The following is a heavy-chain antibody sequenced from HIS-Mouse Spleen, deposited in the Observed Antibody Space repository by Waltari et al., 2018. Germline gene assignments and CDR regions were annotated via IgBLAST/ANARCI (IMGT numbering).Heavy chain of an antibody. V-gene: IGHV3-53*01. Sequence: EVQLVESGGGLIHPGGSLRLSCAASGFTVSSNSMTWVRQAPGKGLEWVSVIYGGGSTYYADSGKGRFTISRDNSKNTLYLQMNSLRAEDTAVYYCAGGVGSSWYYFDYWGQGTLVTVSS. CDR1: GFTVSSNS. CDR2: IYGGGST. J-gene: IGHJ4*02. D-gene: IGHD6-13*01. CDR3: AGGVGSSWYYFDY.